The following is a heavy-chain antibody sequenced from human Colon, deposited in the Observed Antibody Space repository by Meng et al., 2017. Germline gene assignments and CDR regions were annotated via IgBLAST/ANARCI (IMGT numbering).Heavy chain of an antibody. CDR2: INHSGST. Sequence: VQFQWWGAGPLKPSETLSLTWAVYGGSFSGYYWSWIRQPPGKGLEWIGEINHSGSTNYNPSLKSRVTISVDTSKNQFSLKLSSVTAADTAVYYCARERLSSGWYGGRWFDPWGQGTLVTVSS. CDR1: GGSFSGYY. J-gene: IGHJ5*02. D-gene: IGHD6-19*01. V-gene: IGHV4-34*01. CDR3: ARERLSSGWYGGRWFDP.